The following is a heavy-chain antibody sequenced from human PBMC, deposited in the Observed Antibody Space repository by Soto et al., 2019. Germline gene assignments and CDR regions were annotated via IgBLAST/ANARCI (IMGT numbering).Heavy chain of an antibody. D-gene: IGHD6-6*01. CDR2: INTGKGGT. CDR1: VYAFITYA. CDR3: ARESYSSSENWFDP. J-gene: IGHJ5*02. V-gene: IGHV1-3*04. Sequence: VTVSCKTSVYAFITYALHWVRQAPGQGLWWMGWINTGKGGTKYSQKFQGRVTFTTDTSASTVYMELSSLTSEDTAVYYCARESYSSSENWFDPWGQGTLVTVSS.